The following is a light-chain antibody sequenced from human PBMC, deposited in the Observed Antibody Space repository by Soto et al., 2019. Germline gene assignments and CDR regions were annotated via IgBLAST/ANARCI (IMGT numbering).Light chain of an antibody. Sequence: QSVLTQPASGSGSAGQSSTIACTGTGSDVGGYNYVSWYQQHPGKAPQLMIYDVSNRPSGVSNRVSGSKSGNTASLTISGLLADDEADYYCSSYTSSTTLVFGGGTKVTVL. V-gene: IGLV2-14*01. CDR1: GSDVGGYNY. CDR3: SSYTSSTTLV. CDR2: DVS. J-gene: IGLJ2*01.